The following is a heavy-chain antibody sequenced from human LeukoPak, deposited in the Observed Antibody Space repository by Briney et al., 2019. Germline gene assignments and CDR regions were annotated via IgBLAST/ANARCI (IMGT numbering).Heavy chain of an antibody. CDR3: ARGGSTSSIGGLTDY. D-gene: IGHD2-2*01. CDR2: IYYSGST. CDR1: GGSISSGGYY. V-gene: IGHV4-31*03. Sequence: PSETLSLTCTVSGGSISSGGYYWSWIRQHPGKGLEWIGYIYYSGSTYYNPSLKSRVTISVDTSKNQFSLKLSSVTAADTAVYYCARGGSTSSIGGLTDYWGQGTLVTVSS. J-gene: IGHJ4*02.